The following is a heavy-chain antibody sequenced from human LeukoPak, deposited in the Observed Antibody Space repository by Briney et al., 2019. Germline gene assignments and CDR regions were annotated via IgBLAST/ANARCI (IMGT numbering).Heavy chain of an antibody. CDR3: ARGQDIVVAPAAIWFDP. V-gene: IGHV1-18*04. D-gene: IGHD2-2*01. CDR1: GYTFTSYG. CDR2: ISAYNGNT. Sequence: GASVKVSCKASGYTFTSYGISWVRQAPGQGLEWMGWISAYNGNTNYAQKLQGRVTMTTDTSTSTAYMELRSLRSDDTAVYYCARGQDIVVAPAAIWFDPWGQGTLVTVSS. J-gene: IGHJ5*02.